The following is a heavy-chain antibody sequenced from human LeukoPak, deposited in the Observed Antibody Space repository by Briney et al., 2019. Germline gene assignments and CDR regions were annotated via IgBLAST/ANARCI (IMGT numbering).Heavy chain of an antibody. J-gene: IGHJ4*02. CDR1: GGSISSYF. Sequence: SETLSLTCTVSGGSISSYFWSWIRQPPGKGLEWIAYIYSSASTNYSPSLKSRVTISLDTSQNQFSLKLSSLTAADTAVYYCARHLKWGGGLDYWGEGT. D-gene: IGHD3-3*01. V-gene: IGHV4-59*08. CDR3: ARHLKWGGGLDY. CDR2: IYSSAST.